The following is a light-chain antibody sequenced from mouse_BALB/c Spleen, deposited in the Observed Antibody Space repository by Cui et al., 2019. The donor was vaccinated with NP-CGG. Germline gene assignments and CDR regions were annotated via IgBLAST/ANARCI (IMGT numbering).Light chain of an antibody. CDR1: TGAVTTSNY. CDR2: GTN. CDR3: ALWYSNHWV. J-gene: IGLJ1*01. Sequence: QAVENQESALTTSPGETVTLTCRSSTGAVTTSNYANWVQEKPDHLFTGLIGGTNNRAPGVPARFSGSLIGDKAALTIIGAQTEDEAIYFCALWYSNHWVFGGGTKLTVL. V-gene: IGLV1*01.